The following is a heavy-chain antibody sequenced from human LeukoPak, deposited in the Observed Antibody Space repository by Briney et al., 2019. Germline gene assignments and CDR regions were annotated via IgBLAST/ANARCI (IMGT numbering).Heavy chain of an antibody. V-gene: IGHV3-74*01. CDR2: INEVGSAT. CDR1: GFTFSSYW. D-gene: IGHD3-10*02. J-gene: IGHJ4*02. CDR3: VRDMFGGRDY. Sequence: GGSLRLSCAASGFTFSSYWMHWVRQVPGKGLAWVSRINEVGSATSNADSVKGRFTISRDNAKNALYLQMNSLRAEETAVYYCVRDMFGGRDYWGQGTLVTVSS.